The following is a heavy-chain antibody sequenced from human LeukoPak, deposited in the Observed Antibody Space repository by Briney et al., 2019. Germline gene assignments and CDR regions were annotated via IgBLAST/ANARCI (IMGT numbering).Heavy chain of an antibody. Sequence: NPAGTLRLSCAVPGGSFSNYWRTWARQAPGKGLEWVANIKPDGSEKYYVDSVKGRFTISRDNAKDSLYLHMSSLRAEDTAVYYCVKAMDVWGQGTTVTVSS. CDR3: VKAMDV. CDR2: IKPDGSEK. J-gene: IGHJ6*02. V-gene: IGHV3-7*05. CDR1: GGSFSNYW.